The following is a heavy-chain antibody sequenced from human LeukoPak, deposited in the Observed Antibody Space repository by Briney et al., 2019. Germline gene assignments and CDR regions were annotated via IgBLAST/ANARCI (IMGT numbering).Heavy chain of an antibody. D-gene: IGHD2-2*01. CDR3: ASYPGYCSSTSCYNWFDP. CDR2: IYYSGST. Sequence: NPSQTLSLTCTVSGGSISSGGYYWSWIRQHPGKGLEWIGYIYYSGSTYYNPSLKTRVPVSVDPSKDQFSLKLSSVTAADTAVYYCASYPGYCSSTSCYNWFDPWGQGTLVTVSS. J-gene: IGHJ5*02. CDR1: GGSISSGGYY. V-gene: IGHV4-31*03.